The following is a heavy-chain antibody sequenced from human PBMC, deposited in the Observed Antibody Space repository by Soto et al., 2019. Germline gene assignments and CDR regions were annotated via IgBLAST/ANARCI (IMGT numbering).Heavy chain of an antibody. CDR2: VYYDGTT. CDR3: ARQVVGDKWYFDV. Sequence: QLQLQESGPGLVKPSETLSLTCTVSGGSISSGDYWWAWIRQLPGKELEWIGIGSVYYDGTTHSNPSLKSRVIISIATSNNQFALKLNSVTAADTALYYCARQVVGDKWYFDVWGRGTLVTVSS. CDR1: GGSISSGDYW. J-gene: IGHJ2*01. V-gene: IGHV4-39*01. D-gene: IGHD2-15*01.